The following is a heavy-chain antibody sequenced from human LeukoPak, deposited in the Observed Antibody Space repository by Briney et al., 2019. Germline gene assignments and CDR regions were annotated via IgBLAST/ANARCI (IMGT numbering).Heavy chain of an antibody. V-gene: IGHV2-70*04. Sequence: SGPTLVNPTQTLTLTCTFSGFSLTTAGARVSWIRQPPGKAPEWLARIDWDDDKLYNPSLKTRLTISKDTSKNQVVLRMTNMDPVDTATYYCARILSDSGSSHFDSWGQGTLVTVSS. J-gene: IGHJ4*02. CDR3: ARILSDSGSSHFDS. CDR2: IDWDDDK. D-gene: IGHD3-10*01. CDR1: GFSLTTAGAR.